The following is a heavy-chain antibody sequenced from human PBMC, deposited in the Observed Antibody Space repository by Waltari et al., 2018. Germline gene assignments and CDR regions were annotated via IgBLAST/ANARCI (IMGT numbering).Heavy chain of an antibody. CDR3: ADSGSYYAFDI. D-gene: IGHD1-26*01. CDR2: ISGRGGTT. CDR1: GFTSTSHP. V-gene: IGHV3-23*04. J-gene: IGHJ3*02. Sequence: EGQLVESGGGLVQPGGSLRLSCAASGFTSTSHPMNWVRQAPGKGVEWVSRISGRGGTTQYADSVKGRFTVSRDNSKNILYLQMSSLRAEDTAVYYCADSGSYYAFDIWGQGTLVTVST.